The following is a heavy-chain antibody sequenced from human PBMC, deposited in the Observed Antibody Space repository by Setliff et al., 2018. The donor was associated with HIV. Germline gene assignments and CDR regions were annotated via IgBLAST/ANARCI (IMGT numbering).Heavy chain of an antibody. D-gene: IGHD6-13*01. CDR2: ISGSGGST. CDR1: GFTFSSYA. J-gene: IGHJ4*02. V-gene: IGHV3-23*01. CDR3: AKDPSDSSSWYYFHY. Sequence: GGSLRLSCAASGFTFSSYAMTWVRQAPGKGLEWVSTISGSGGSTYYADSVKGRFTISRDNSKNTLYVQMKSLRAEDTAVYYCAKDPSDSSSWYYFHYWGQGALVTVSS.